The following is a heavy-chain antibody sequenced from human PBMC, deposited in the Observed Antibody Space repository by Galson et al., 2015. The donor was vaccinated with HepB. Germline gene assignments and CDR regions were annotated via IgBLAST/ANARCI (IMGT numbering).Heavy chain of an antibody. Sequence: SLRLSCAASGFTFRTYSMHWVRQAPGKGLEYISSIGTGKHSRYYADSVKGRFTISRDNSKNTVYLQLNSLRLEDTAVYYCVRGYSFFLFDYWGQGTLVTVTS. J-gene: IGHJ4*02. D-gene: IGHD5-18*01. CDR3: VRGYSFFLFDY. CDR1: GFTFRTYS. V-gene: IGHV3-64D*06. CDR2: IGTGKHSR.